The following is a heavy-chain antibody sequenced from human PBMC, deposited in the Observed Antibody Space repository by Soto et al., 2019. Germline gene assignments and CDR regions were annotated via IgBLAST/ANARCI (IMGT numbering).Heavy chain of an antibody. CDR3: AKEDTSSGSLDY. CDR1: GFPFGENA. Sequence: GSLRLSCAASGFPFGENAMSWVRQAPGKGLEWVSGISDSGATTYYADSVRGRFTISRDNSKNTLYLQMKSLRAEDSASYYCAKEDTSSGSLDYWGQGALVNVSS. CDR2: ISDSGATT. J-gene: IGHJ4*02. V-gene: IGHV3-23*01. D-gene: IGHD6-19*01.